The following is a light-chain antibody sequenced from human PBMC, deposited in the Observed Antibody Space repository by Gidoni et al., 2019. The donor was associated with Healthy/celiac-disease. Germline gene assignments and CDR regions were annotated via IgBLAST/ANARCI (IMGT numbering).Light chain of an antibody. V-gene: IGKV3-20*01. J-gene: IGKJ3*01. CDR2: GAS. CDR3: QQYGSSPLFT. Sequence: DTVVTQVPGNLSLSPVERATLSCRASQSVSSSYLAWYQQKPGQAPRLLIYGASSRATGIPDRFSGSGSGTDFTLTISGLEPEDFAVYYCQQYGSSPLFTFGPGTKVDIK. CDR1: QSVSSSY.